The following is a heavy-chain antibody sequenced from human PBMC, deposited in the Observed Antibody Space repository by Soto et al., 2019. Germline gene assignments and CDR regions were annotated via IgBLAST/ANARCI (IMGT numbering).Heavy chain of an antibody. J-gene: IGHJ4*02. CDR1: GYTLTSYD. CDR2: MNPNSGNT. CDR3: ARLPLGYCSSTSCYADYFDY. V-gene: IGHV1-8*01. Sequence: ASVKVCCKDSGYTLTSYDSNWVRQATRQGLEWMGWMNPNSGNTGYAQKFQGRVTMTRNTSISTAYMELSSLRSEDTAVYYCARLPLGYCSSTSCYADYFDYWGQGTLVTVSS. D-gene: IGHD2-2*01.